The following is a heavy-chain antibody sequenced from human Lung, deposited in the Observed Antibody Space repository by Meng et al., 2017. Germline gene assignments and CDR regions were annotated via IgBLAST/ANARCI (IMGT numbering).Heavy chain of an antibody. CDR2: INPKSGDT. V-gene: IGHV1-2*06. CDR3: ARDEDISAAGKLFGDY. J-gene: IGHJ4*02. CDR1: GYNFPDYY. D-gene: IGHD6-25*01. Sequence: VRLVQSGAEVKKPGAQVKVSCKPSGYNFPDYYIPWVRRAPGQGLEWMGRINPKSGDTHYAQKFQARVTMTGDTSISTAYMELSGLRSDDTAMYYCARDEDISAAGKLFGDYWGQGTLVTVSS.